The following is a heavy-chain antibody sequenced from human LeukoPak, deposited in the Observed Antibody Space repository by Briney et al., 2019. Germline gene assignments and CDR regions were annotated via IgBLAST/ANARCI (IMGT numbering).Heavy chain of an antibody. CDR3: ARRAFDFWSGSYYFDS. D-gene: IGHD3-3*01. CDR2: IYYSGST. J-gene: IGHJ4*02. CDR1: GGSISSSSYY. V-gene: IGHV4-39*01. Sequence: SETLSLTCTVSGGSISSSSYYWGWIRQPPGKGLEWIGSIYYSGSTKNNPTLKSRVTISIDTSRNQFSLRLSSVTAADTAVYYCARRAFDFWSGSYYFDSWGQGTLVTVSS.